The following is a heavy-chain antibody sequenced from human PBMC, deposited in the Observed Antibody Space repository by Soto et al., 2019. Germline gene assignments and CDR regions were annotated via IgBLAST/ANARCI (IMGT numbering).Heavy chain of an antibody. CDR3: AKDKGIVVVVAAMSWFDP. CDR2: ISGSGGST. D-gene: IGHD2-15*01. CDR1: GFTFSSYA. Sequence: GGSLRLSCAASGFTFSSYAMSWVRQAPGKGLEWVSAISGSGGSTYYADSVKGRFTISRDNSKNTLYLQMNSLRAEDTAVYYCAKDKGIVVVVAAMSWFDPWGQGTLVTVSS. V-gene: IGHV3-23*01. J-gene: IGHJ5*02.